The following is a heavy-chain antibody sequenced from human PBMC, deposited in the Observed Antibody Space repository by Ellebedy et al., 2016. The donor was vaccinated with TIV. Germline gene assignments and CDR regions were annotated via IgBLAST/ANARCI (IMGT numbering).Heavy chain of an antibody. CDR2: ISSSGSTI. D-gene: IGHD6-19*01. CDR3: ARDRAVAGTWDAFDI. V-gene: IGHV3-48*03. Sequence: PGGSLRLSCAASGFTFSSYEMNWVRQAPGKGLEWVSYISSSGSTIYYADSVKGRFTISRDNAKNSLYLQMNSLRAEDTAVYYCARDRAVAGTWDAFDIWGQGTMVTVSS. J-gene: IGHJ3*02. CDR1: GFTFSSYE.